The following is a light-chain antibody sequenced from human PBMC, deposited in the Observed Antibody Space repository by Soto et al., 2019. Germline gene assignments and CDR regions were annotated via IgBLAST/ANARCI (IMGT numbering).Light chain of an antibody. CDR3: QQRAGWPPT. Sequence: EIVLTQSPVTLSLSPGERATLSCRASRSVNNFVAWYQEKPGQAPSLLIYDASNRASDSPDRFSGSGSGTDFTLTISGLEPEGFAVYYCQQRAGWPPTFGGGTGVEIK. CDR1: RSVNNF. V-gene: IGKV3-11*01. CDR2: DAS. J-gene: IGKJ4*01.